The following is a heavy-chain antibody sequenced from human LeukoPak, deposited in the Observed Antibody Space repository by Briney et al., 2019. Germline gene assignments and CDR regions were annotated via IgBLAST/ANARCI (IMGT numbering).Heavy chain of an antibody. Sequence: GGSLRLSCSASGFIFSPYAMHWVRQAPGKGLEYVSSISSEGKTTYYADSVKGRFTISRDNSKNTLYLQMNSLRAEDTAVYYCARGYSSGWYEAGYGYWGQGTLVTVSS. J-gene: IGHJ4*02. D-gene: IGHD6-19*01. V-gene: IGHV3-64*04. CDR3: ARGYSSGWYEAGYGY. CDR2: ISSEGKTT. CDR1: GFIFSPYA.